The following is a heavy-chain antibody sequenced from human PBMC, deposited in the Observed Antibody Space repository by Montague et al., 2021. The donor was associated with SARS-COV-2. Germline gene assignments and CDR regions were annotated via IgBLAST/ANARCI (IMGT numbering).Heavy chain of an antibody. Sequence: PALVKPTQTLTLTCTFSGFSLSTSGMCVSWIRQPPGKALEWLALIDWDDDKYYSTSLKTRLTISKDTSKNQVVLTMTNMDPVGTATFYCARIPTAGTPMGNCYYYGMDVWGQGTTVTVYS. CDR1: GFSLSTSGMC. CDR3: ARIPTAGTPMGNCYYYGMDV. J-gene: IGHJ6*02. V-gene: IGHV2-70*01. CDR2: IDWDDDK. D-gene: IGHD5-18*01.